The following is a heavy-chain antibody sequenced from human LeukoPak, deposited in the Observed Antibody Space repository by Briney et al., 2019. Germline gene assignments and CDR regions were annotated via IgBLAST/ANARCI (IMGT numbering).Heavy chain of an antibody. D-gene: IGHD1-26*01. Sequence: PSETLSLTCTVSGGSISSSSYYWGWIRQPPGKGLEWIGSIYYSGSTYYNPSLKSRVTISVDTSKNQFSLKLSSVTAADTAVYYCGTTTRSYYYYYYGMDVWGQGTTVTVSS. CDR1: GGSISSSSYY. J-gene: IGHJ6*02. V-gene: IGHV4-39*01. CDR3: GTTTRSYYYYYYGMDV. CDR2: IYYSGST.